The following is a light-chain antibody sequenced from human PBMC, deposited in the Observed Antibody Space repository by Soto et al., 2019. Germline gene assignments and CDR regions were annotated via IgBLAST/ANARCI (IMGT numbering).Light chain of an antibody. CDR2: GAS. Sequence: EIVLTQSPGTLSLSPGERATLSCRASQTVNNNYLTWYQQTPGQAPRLLIYGASSRATGIPDKFSASGSGTDFTLTISRLEPEDSAVYYCQQYGTSPFTFGPGTKVDIK. V-gene: IGKV3-20*01. J-gene: IGKJ3*01. CDR1: QTVNNNY. CDR3: QQYGTSPFT.